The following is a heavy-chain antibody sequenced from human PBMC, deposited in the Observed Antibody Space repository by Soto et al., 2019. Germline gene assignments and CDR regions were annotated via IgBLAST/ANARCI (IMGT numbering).Heavy chain of an antibody. V-gene: IGHV1-46*01. J-gene: IGHJ3*02. CDR1: GFTFTSYY. CDR3: ARESRTPPSHDAFDI. D-gene: IGHD2-2*01. CDR2: INPSGGST. Sequence: GASVEVSCKASGFTFTSYYMQWVRQAPGQGLEWMGIINPSGGSTSYAQKFQGRVTMTRDTSTSTVYMELSSLRSEDTAVYYCARESRTPPSHDAFDIWGQGTMVTVSS.